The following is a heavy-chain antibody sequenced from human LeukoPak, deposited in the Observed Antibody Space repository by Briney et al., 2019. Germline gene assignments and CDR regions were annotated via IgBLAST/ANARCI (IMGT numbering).Heavy chain of an antibody. CDR2: IIPIFGTA. CDR3: ARDWGGTMIVVDAFDI. V-gene: IGHV1-69*06. J-gene: IGHJ3*02. D-gene: IGHD3-22*01. Sequence: SMKVSCKASGGTFSSYAISWVRQAPGQGLEWMGGIIPIFGTANYAQKFQGRVTITADKSTSRAYMELSSLRSEDTAVYYCARDWGGTMIVVDAFDIWGQGTMVTVSS. CDR1: GGTFSSYA.